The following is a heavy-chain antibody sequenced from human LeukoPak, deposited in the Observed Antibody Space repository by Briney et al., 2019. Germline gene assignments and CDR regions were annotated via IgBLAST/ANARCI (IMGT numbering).Heavy chain of an antibody. CDR1: GGSISSGSYY. CDR3: ARIIAVAAPKDNWFDP. Sequence: SETLSLTCTVSGGSISSGSYYWSWIRQPAGKGLEWIGRIYTSGSTNYNPSLKSRVTISVDTSKNQFSLKLSSVTAADTAVYYCARIIAVAAPKDNWFDPRGQGTLVTVSS. CDR2: IYTSGST. D-gene: IGHD6-19*01. V-gene: IGHV4-61*02. J-gene: IGHJ5*02.